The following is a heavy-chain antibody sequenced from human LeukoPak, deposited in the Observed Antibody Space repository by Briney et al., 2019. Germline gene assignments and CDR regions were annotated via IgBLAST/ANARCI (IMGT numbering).Heavy chain of an antibody. CDR2: ISGSGVRT. J-gene: IGHJ6*03. Sequence: GVSLRLSCSASGFTFSSYAMSWVRQAPGKGLEWVSLISGSGVRTYYADSVKGRFTISRDSSKNTLYLQMNSLRAEDTAVYYCAKGSEALASTARYYYFYMDVWGKGTTVTVSS. CDR3: AKGSEALASTARYYYFYMDV. CDR1: GFTFSSYA. D-gene: IGHD4-17*01. V-gene: IGHV3-23*01.